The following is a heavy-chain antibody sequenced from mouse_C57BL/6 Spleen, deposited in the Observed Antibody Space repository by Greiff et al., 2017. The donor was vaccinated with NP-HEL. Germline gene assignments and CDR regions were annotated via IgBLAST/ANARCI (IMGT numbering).Heavy chain of an antibody. Sequence: QQPGAELEWIGRIDPNSGGTKYNEKFKSKATLTVDKPSSTAYMQLSSLTSEDSAVYYCARFGNFYAMDYWGQGTSVTVSS. CDR3: ARFGNFYAMDY. J-gene: IGHJ4*01. V-gene: IGHV1-72*01. CDR2: IDPNSGGT. D-gene: IGHD2-1*01.